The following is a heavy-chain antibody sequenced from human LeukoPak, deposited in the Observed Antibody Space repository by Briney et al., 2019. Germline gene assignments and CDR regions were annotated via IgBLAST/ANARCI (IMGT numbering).Heavy chain of an antibody. V-gene: IGHV3-74*01. J-gene: IGHJ4*01. CDR3: IREVQVRASASLGL. CDR1: GFSISGYW. D-gene: IGHD3-16*01. Sequence: GGSLRLSCAASGFSISGYWMHWVRQAAGEGLVWVSRTNSGGTTINYADSVKGRFTISRDNVDNTLHLQMNSLRVEDTAVYYCIREVQVRASASLGLWGQGTLVTVPS. CDR2: TNSGGTTI.